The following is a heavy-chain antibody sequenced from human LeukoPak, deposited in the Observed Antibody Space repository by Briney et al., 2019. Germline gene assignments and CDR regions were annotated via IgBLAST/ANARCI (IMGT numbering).Heavy chain of an antibody. CDR3: AGHGYDDDDLSLT. V-gene: IGHV4-59*08. CDR1: GGFITNYY. D-gene: IGHD3-16*01. CDR2: IHSTGAT. J-gene: IGHJ5*02. Sequence: SETLSLTCTVSGGFITNYYWDWIRQPPGRGLEWVGYIHSTGATSYNPSLKSRVTMSIDTSKKQFSLKVTSVTAADTAVYYCAGHGYDDDDLSLTWGQGALVTVSS.